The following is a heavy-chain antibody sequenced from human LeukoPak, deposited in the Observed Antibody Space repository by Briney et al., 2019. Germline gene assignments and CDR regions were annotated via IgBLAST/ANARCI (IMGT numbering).Heavy chain of an antibody. CDR2: IYHSGST. CDR1: GGSISSSNW. D-gene: IGHD3-10*01. J-gene: IGHJ4*02. CDR3: ARDRYYGSGSYLY. V-gene: IGHV4-4*02. Sequence: SETLSLTCAVSGGSISSSNWWSWVRQPPGKGLEWIGEIYHSGSTNYNPSLKSRVTISVDKSKNQFSLKLSSVTAADTAVYYRARDRYYGSGSYLYWGQGTLVTVSS.